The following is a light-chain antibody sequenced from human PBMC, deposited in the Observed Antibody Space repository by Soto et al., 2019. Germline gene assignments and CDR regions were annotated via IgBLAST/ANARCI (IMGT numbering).Light chain of an antibody. V-gene: IGLV2-14*03. CDR2: DVS. CDR3: CSYTTSNTRQIV. CDR1: SSDVGGYNY. Sequence: QSALTQPASVSGSPGQSITISCTGTSSDVGGYNYVSWYQHHPGKAPKLIIYDVSNRPSGVSIRFSGSKSDNTASLTISGLQPEDEAHYHCCSYTTSNTRQIVFGTGTKVTVL. J-gene: IGLJ1*01.